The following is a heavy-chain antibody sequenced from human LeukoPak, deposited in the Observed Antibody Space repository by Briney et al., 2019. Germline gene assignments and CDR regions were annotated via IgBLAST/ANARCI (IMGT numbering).Heavy chain of an antibody. V-gene: IGHV3-23*01. CDR1: GFTLSIYA. Sequence: QPGGSLRLSCAASGFTLSIYAMSWVRQAPGKGLEWVSAISASGASLYYADSVKGRFTISRDNSKSTLYLQMNSLRAEDTALYYCAKDLARTTPKAFDHWGQGTLVTVSS. CDR2: ISASGASL. J-gene: IGHJ4*02. CDR3: AKDLARTTPKAFDH. D-gene: IGHD5-12*01.